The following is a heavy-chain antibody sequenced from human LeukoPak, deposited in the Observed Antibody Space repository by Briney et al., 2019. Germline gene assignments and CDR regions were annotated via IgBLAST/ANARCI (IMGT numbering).Heavy chain of an antibody. CDR1: GFTFSSYA. CDR3: ARDLTVSTDYFDY. J-gene: IGHJ4*02. D-gene: IGHD5/OR15-5a*01. V-gene: IGHV3-33*08. CDR2: IWSDGSIK. Sequence: GGSLRLSCSVSGFTFSSYAMYWVRQAPGKGLEWVAVIWSDGSIKYYADSVKGRFTISRDNSKNTLYLQMNSLRAEDTAMYYCARDLTVSTDYFDYRGQGTLVTVSS.